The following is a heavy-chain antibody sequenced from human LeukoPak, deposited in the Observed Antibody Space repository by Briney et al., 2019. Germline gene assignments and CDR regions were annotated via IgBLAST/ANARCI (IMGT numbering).Heavy chain of an antibody. V-gene: IGHV4-39*01. CDR2: IYYSKNT. CDR3: VSPRGFSYGYFDY. D-gene: IGHD5-18*01. CDR1: GGSMSNYY. Sequence: SETLSLTCTVSGGSMSNYYWSWIRQPPGKGLEWIGSIYYSKNTYYNPSLKSRVTISADTSKNQFSLTLGSVSATDTAVYYCVSPRGFSYGYFDYWGQGTLVTVSS. J-gene: IGHJ4*02.